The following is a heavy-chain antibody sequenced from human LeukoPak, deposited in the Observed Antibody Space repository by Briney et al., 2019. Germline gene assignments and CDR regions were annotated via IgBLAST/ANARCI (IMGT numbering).Heavy chain of an antibody. J-gene: IGHJ4*02. Sequence: GGSLRLSCAASGFTFSSYAMHWVRQAPGKGLEWVAVISYDGSNKYYADSVKGRFTISRDNSKNTLYLQMNSLRAEDTAVYYCARDRIMEQWFGFDYWGQGTLVTVSS. CDR3: ARDRIMEQWFGFDY. V-gene: IGHV3-30*04. CDR2: ISYDGSNK. D-gene: IGHD6-19*01. CDR1: GFTFSSYA.